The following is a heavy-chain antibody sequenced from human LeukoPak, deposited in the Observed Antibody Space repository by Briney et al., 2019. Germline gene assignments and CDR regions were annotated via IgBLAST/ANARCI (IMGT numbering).Heavy chain of an antibody. CDR2: IYTSGSP. CDR3: AKLRWPYYFDF. D-gene: IGHD4-23*01. CDR1: GGSISNYY. J-gene: IGHJ4*02. V-gene: IGHV4-4*07. Sequence: SETLSLTCTVSGGSISNYYWSWIRQPAGKGLEWIGRIYTSGSPSYNPSLKSRVTMSIDTSKNQFSLKLSSVTAADTAVYYCAKLRWPYYFDFWGQGTLVTVSS.